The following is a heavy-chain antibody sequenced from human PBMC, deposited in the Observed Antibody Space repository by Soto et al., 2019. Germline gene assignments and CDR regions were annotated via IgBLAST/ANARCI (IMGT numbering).Heavy chain of an antibody. V-gene: IGHV1-3*01. D-gene: IGHD2-2*01. Sequence: GGPVKGSRKASGYTLTSYAMHLVGPAPGQKAGWVGGINAGNGNTKYSQKFQGRVTITRDTSASTAYMELSSLRSEDTAVYYCARDRGVKDCSSTSCHPRYNWFDPWGQGTLVTVSS. CDR3: ARDRGVKDCSSTSCHPRYNWFDP. J-gene: IGHJ5*02. CDR2: INAGNGNT. CDR1: GYTLTSYA.